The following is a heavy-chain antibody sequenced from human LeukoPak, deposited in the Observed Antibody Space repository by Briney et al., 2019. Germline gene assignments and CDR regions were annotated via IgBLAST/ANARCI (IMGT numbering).Heavy chain of an antibody. J-gene: IGHJ3*02. CDR3: ARLYLPYTSAWYGSAFDI. D-gene: IGHD6-13*01. V-gene: IGHV5-51*01. CDR2: LYPGDSDT. Sequence: GESLKISCQSSGYNFTPYWIVWVRQMPGKGLEWMGILYPGDSDTRYSPSFQGQVTISADRSITTAYLQWSSLKASDTAMYYCARLYLPYTSAWYGSAFDIWGQGTMVTVSS. CDR1: GYNFTPYW.